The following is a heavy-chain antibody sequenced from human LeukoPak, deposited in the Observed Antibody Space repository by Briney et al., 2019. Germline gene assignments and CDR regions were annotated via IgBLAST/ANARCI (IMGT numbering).Heavy chain of an antibody. J-gene: IGHJ3*02. CDR3: AKDGTTGTMMDAFDI. Sequence: GGSLRLSCAASGFTFSSYWMHWVRQAPGKGLVWVSRINSDGSSTSYADSVKGRFTISRDNSKNTLYLQMNSLRAEDTAVYYCAKDGTTGTMMDAFDIWGQGTMVTVSS. D-gene: IGHD1-1*01. CDR1: GFTFSSYW. CDR2: INSDGSST. V-gene: IGHV3-74*01.